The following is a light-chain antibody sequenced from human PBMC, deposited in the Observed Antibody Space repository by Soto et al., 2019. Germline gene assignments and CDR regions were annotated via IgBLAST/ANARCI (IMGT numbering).Light chain of an antibody. V-gene: IGKV3-20*01. J-gene: IGKJ1*01. CDR1: QSVSSSY. CDR2: GAS. CDR3: QQYGSSPTT. Sequence: LTQSPSALSLSPGDRDTLSCRASQSVSSSYLAWYQQKSGQAPRLLIYGASSRATGIPDRFSGSGSGTDFTLTISRLQPEDFAVYYCQQYGSSPTTFGQGTKV.